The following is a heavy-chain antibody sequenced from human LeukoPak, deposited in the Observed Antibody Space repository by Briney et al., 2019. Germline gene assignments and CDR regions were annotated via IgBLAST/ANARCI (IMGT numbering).Heavy chain of an antibody. D-gene: IGHD6-13*01. CDR3: RRESTVAGTARYLVS. J-gene: IGHJ4*02. CDR1: GFTISSYY. Sequence: PSETLSLTCTASGFTISSYYWTWVRQAAGKGLEWIGRINTSGSTNYNPSLKSGLIISVATSRNDFSQKLNTMTDADTAVYSSRRESTVAGTARYLVSWGQGTLVTVS. CDR2: INTSGST. V-gene: IGHV4-4*07.